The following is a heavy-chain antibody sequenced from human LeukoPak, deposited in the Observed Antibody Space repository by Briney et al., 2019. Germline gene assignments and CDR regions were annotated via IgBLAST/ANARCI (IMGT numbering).Heavy chain of an antibody. D-gene: IGHD3-16*01. CDR1: GGTFSSYA. J-gene: IGHJ6*02. CDR3: ASAGARGNYGMDV. Sequence: SVTVSCKATGGTFSSYAISWVRQAPGQGLEWMGGIIPIFGTANYAQKFQGRVTITTDESTSTAYMELSSLRSEDTAVYYCASAGARGNYGMDVWGQGTTVTVSS. V-gene: IGHV1-69*05. CDR2: IIPIFGTA.